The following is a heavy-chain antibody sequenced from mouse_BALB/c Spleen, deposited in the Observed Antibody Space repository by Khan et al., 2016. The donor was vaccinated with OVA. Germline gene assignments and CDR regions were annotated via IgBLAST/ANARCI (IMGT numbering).Heavy chain of an antibody. J-gene: IGHJ3*01. CDR2: INPNNGYT. CDR1: GYTSISNT. V-gene: IGHV1-4*01. Sequence: QVRLQQSGAEQARPGASVKMSGKTPGYTSISNTIHWIKLRPGQGLGGIGYINPNNGYTNYNQKLKDKATSTANKSSTTAYVQQSSLTSDDAAIYNCVRDGAYYRNGGWFAYWGQGTLVTVSA. CDR3: VRDGAYYRNGGWFAY. D-gene: IGHD2-14*01.